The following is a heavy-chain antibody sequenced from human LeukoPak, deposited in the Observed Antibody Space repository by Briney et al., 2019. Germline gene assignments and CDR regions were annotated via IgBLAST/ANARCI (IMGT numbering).Heavy chain of an antibody. CDR1: GGSISSSSYY. CDR2: IYYSGST. D-gene: IGHD3-22*01. V-gene: IGHV4-39*01. CDR3: ARYDHDSSGYYYLDY. Sequence: PSETPSLTCTVSGGSISSSSYYWGWIRQPPGKGLEWIGSIYYSGSTYYNPSLKSRVTISVDTSKNQFSLKLSSVTAADTAVYYCARYDHDSSGYYYLDYWGQGTLVTVSS. J-gene: IGHJ4*02.